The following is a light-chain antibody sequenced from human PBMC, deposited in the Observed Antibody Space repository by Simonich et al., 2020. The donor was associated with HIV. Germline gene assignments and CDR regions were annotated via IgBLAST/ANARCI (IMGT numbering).Light chain of an antibody. CDR3: QQYGSSPRT. CDR2: GAS. CDR1: QSVSGN. V-gene: IGKV3-20*01. Sequence: DIVMTQSPATLSVSPGERPPLSCRATQSVSGNLAWYQQKPGQAPRLLIYGASSRATGIPDRFSGSGSGTDFTLTISRLEPEDFAVYYCQQYGSSPRTFGQGTKVEIK. J-gene: IGKJ1*01.